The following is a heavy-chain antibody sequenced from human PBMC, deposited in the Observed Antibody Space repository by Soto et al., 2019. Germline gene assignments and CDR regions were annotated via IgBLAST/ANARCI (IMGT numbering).Heavy chain of an antibody. CDR3: ARYYRAGGVFRCYYGFDT. CDR2: IIPILDTA. V-gene: IGHV1-69*08. D-gene: IGHD2-15*01. CDR1: GGTFSTST. Sequence: QVQLVQSGAEVKEPGSSVKVSCKASGGTFSTSTFTWVRQAPGQGLEWMGRIIPILDTADYAQKFQGNVTLSGDKSTRTNFKELSSLRTDDMGVDYWARYYRAGGVFRCYYGFDTWGQGTLVTVSS. J-gene: IGHJ4*02.